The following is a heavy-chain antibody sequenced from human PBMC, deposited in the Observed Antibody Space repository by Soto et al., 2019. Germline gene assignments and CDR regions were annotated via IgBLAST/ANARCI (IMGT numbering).Heavy chain of an antibody. CDR1: GGSISSSSYY. V-gene: IGHV4-39*01. CDR3: ARHHTLDTAMHYYYYGMDV. D-gene: IGHD5-18*01. CDR2: IYYSGST. J-gene: IGHJ6*02. Sequence: SETLSLTCTVSGGSISSSSYYWGWIRQPPGKGLEWIGSIYYSGSTYYNPSLKSRVTISVDTSKNQFSLKLSSVTAADTAVYYCARHHTLDTAMHYYYYGMDVWGQGTTVTVSS.